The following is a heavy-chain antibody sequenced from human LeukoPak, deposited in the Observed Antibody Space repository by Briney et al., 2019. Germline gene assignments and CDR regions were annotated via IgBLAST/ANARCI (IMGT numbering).Heavy chain of an antibody. V-gene: IGHV3-11*01. CDR2: ISSSGSTI. Sequence: GGSLRLSCAASGFTFSDYYMSWIRQAPGKGLEWVSYISSSGSTIYYADSVKGRFTISRDNAKNSLYLQMNSLRAEDTAVYYCAKYSSSWTDNDAFDIWGQGTMVTVSS. CDR3: AKYSSSWTDNDAFDI. J-gene: IGHJ3*02. CDR1: GFTFSDYY. D-gene: IGHD6-13*01.